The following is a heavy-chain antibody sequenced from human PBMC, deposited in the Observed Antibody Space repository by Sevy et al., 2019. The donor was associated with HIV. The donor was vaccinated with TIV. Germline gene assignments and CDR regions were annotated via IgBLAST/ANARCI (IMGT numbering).Heavy chain of an antibody. CDR1: GFAFNDFA. V-gene: IGHV3-30*04. Sequence: GGSLRLSCAASGFAFNDFAMNWLRQLPGKGLEWVAIISYDGRKKFYADSVKGRFTISRENSKNGVYLQMNSLRPEDTAVYFCATASLWGDSGVSHPSFDSWGQGTLVTVSS. J-gene: IGHJ4*02. D-gene: IGHD2-15*01. CDR2: ISYDGRKK. CDR3: ATASLWGDSGVSHPSFDS.